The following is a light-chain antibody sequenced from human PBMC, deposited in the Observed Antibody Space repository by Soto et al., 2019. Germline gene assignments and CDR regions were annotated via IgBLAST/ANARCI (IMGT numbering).Light chain of an antibody. J-gene: IGLJ2*01. Sequence: QSALTQPASVSGSPGQSITISCTGTSSDVGSYNLVSWYQQHPGKAPKLMIYEDTKRPSGVSNRFSGSKSGNTASLTIAGLQAEDEADYYCSSYEGSTTYLVLGGGTQLPVL. CDR2: EDT. V-gene: IGLV2-23*01. CDR3: SSYEGSTTYLV. CDR1: SSDVGSYNL.